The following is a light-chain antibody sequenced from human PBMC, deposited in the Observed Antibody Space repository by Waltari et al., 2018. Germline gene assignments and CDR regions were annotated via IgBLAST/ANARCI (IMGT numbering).Light chain of an antibody. CDR2: TAS. CDR3: QQYNTYPRT. J-gene: IGKJ1*01. V-gene: IGKV1-5*03. Sequence: DIQMTQSPSTLSASVGDRVTITCRASQNLNNWLAWYQQKPGKAPKLLIYTASTLESGVPSRFSGSASVTEFTLTIDSLQPDDFATYYCQQYNTYPRTFGQGTKVEIK. CDR1: QNLNNW.